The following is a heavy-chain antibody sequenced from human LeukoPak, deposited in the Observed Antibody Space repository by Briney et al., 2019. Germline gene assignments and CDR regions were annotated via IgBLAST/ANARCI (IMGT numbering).Heavy chain of an antibody. CDR1: GYTFTTSG. CDR2: ISIYNGDT. V-gene: IGHV1-18*01. D-gene: IGHD5-18*01. CDR3: AGVYNKYTHGSMDAFDI. J-gene: IGHJ3*02. Sequence: ASVKVSCKTSGYTFTTSGISWVRQAPGQGPEWMGWISIYNGDTKYAQKLQGRVSMTRDTTTSTVNMELRSLTSDDTAVYYCAGVYNKYTHGSMDAFDIWGQGTLVTVSS.